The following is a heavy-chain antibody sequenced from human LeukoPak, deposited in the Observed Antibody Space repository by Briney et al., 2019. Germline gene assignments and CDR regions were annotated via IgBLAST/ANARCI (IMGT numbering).Heavy chain of an antibody. V-gene: IGHV1-8*01. Sequence: RASVKVPCKASGYTFTSYDFNWVRQATGQRPEWMGWMSPNSGDTGYAQKFQDRVTMTRNTSISTAYMELSSLRSGDTAVYYCARGPPNWGYDYWGPGTLVTVSS. CDR2: MSPNSGDT. J-gene: IGHJ4*02. CDR3: ARGPPNWGYDY. D-gene: IGHD7-27*01. CDR1: GYTFTSYD.